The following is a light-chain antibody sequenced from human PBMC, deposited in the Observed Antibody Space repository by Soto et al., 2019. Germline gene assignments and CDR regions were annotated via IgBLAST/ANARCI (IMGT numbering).Light chain of an antibody. Sequence: EIVMTQPPATLSVSPGERATLSCRASQSINNNLAWYQQKRGQGPRLLIYGASSRATGTPARFSGSGSGTGFTLTISSLQSEDFAIYYCQQYNDWPLTFGGGTKVEIK. V-gene: IGKV3-15*01. J-gene: IGKJ4*01. CDR1: QSINNN. CDR3: QQYNDWPLT. CDR2: GAS.